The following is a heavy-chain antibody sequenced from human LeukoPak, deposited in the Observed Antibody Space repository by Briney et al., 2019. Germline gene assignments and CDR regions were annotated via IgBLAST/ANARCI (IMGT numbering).Heavy chain of an antibody. V-gene: IGHV4-30-2*01. J-gene: IGHJ4*02. CDR2: IYHSGST. Sequence: PSQTLSLTCAVSGGSISSGGYSWSWIRQPPGKGLEWIGYIYHSGSTYHNPSLKSRVTISVDRSKNQFSLKLSSVTAADTAVYYCARGDGYNYPNDYWGQGTLVTVSS. CDR1: GGSISSGGYS. CDR3: ARGDGYNYPNDY. D-gene: IGHD5-24*01.